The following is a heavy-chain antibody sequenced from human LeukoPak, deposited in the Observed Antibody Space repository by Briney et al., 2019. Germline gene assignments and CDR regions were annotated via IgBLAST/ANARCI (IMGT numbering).Heavy chain of an antibody. Sequence: PSETLSLTCAVYGGSFSGYYWSWIRQPPGKGLEWIEEINHSGSTNYNPSLKSRVTISVDTSKNQFSLNLSSVTAADTAVYYCARGVFDGSYFACWGQGTLVTVSS. CDR2: INHSGST. CDR3: ARGVFDGSYFAC. CDR1: GGSFSGYY. V-gene: IGHV4-34*01. J-gene: IGHJ4*02. D-gene: IGHD1-26*01.